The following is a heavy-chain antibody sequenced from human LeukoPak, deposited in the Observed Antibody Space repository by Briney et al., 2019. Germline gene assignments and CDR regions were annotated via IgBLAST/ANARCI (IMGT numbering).Heavy chain of an antibody. CDR1: GGTFSSYA. Sequence: SVKVSCKASGGTFSSYAISWVRQAPGQGLEWMGGIIPIFGTANYAQKFQGRVTITADKSTSTAYMELSSLRSEDTAVYYCVREWLDYGSGSYFECSWGQGTLVTVSS. V-gene: IGHV1-69*06. J-gene: IGHJ5*02. CDR2: IIPIFGTA. D-gene: IGHD3-10*01. CDR3: VREWLDYGSGSYFECS.